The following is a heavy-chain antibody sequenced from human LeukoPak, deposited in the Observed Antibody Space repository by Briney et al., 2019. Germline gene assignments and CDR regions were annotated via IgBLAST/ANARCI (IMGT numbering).Heavy chain of an antibody. V-gene: IGHV6-1*01. CDR1: GESVSSNSVA. CDR2: TYYRSKWYN. Sequence: TSQTLSLTCAISGESVSSNSVAWNWIRQSPSRGLEWLGRTYYRSKWYNDYALSVKSRITTNPDTSKNQFSLLLNSVTPEDTAVYYCARGMAGVGYYFDFWGQGALVTVSS. CDR3: ARGMAGVGYYFDF. D-gene: IGHD2-2*03. J-gene: IGHJ4*02.